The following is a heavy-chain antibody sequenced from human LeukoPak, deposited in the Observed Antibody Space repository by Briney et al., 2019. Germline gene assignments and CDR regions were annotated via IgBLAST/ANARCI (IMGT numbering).Heavy chain of an antibody. CDR3: ARHRAYSSSSPFDY. J-gene: IGHJ4*02. D-gene: IGHD6-6*01. CDR1: GGSISSLY. CDR2: IYYTGST. Sequence: SETLSLTCSVSGGSISSLYWSWIRQPPGKGLEWIGYIYYTGSTNYNPSLKSRVTMFVDMSKTQFSLRLSSVTAADTALYYCARHRAYSSSSPFDYWGQGTLVTVSS. V-gene: IGHV4-59*08.